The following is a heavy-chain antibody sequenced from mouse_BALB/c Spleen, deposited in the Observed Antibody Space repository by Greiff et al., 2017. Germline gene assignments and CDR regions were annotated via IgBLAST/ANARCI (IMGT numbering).Heavy chain of an antibody. D-gene: IGHD2-1*01. CDR3: ARGGNYVDYAMDY. CDR1: GFTFSSFG. Sequence: EVKLMESGGGLVQPGGSRKLSCAASGFTFSSFGMHWVRQAPEKGLEWVAYISSGSSTIYYADTVKGRFTISRYNPKNTLFLQMTSLRSEDTAMYYCARGGNYVDYAMDYWGQGTSVTVSS. CDR2: ISSGSSTI. V-gene: IGHV5-17*02. J-gene: IGHJ4*01.